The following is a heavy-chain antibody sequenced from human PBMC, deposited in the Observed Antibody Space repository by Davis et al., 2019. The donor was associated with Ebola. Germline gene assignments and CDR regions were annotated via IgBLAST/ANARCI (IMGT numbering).Heavy chain of an antibody. CDR3: VRDNRNYAFDI. J-gene: IGHJ3*02. CDR2: SRDKANKHTT. V-gene: IGHV3-72*01. Sequence: GESLKISCAGSGFTFSDRYIDWVRQAPGKGLEWVGRSRDKANKHTTEYAASVRGRLTISRDDSGNSLWLQMNSLKTEDTALYYCVRDNRNYAFDIWGQGTMVTVSS. CDR1: GFTFSDRY.